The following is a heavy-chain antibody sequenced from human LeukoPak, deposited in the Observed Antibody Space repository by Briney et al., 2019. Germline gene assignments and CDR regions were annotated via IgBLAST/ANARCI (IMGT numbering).Heavy chain of an antibody. Sequence: SVKVSCKASGGTFSSYAISWVRQAPGQGLEWMGGIIPIFGTANHAQKFQGRVTITADESTSTAYMELSSLRSEDTAVYYCARGGSVTSATSFDYWGQGTLVTVSS. CDR3: ARGGSVTSATSFDY. CDR1: GGTFSSYA. J-gene: IGHJ4*02. D-gene: IGHD3-10*01. V-gene: IGHV1-69*01. CDR2: IIPIFGTA.